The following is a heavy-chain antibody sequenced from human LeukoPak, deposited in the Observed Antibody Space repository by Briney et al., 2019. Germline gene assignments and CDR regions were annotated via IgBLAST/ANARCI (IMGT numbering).Heavy chain of an antibody. CDR1: GFTFSSYA. CDR2: ISSSGSPI. J-gene: IGHJ2*01. Sequence: GGSLRLSCAASGFTFSSYAMSWIRQAPGKGLEWVSYISSSGSPIYYADSVKDRFTISRDNAKNSLYLQMNSLRAEDTAVYYCARRLPNWYFDLWGRGTLVTVSS. D-gene: IGHD3-16*01. V-gene: IGHV3-11*01. CDR3: ARRLPNWYFDL.